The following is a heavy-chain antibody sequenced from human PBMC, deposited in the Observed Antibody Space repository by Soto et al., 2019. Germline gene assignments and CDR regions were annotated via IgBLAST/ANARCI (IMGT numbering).Heavy chain of an antibody. V-gene: IGHV4-39*01. CDR3: ARPSSGTYRFDY. D-gene: IGHD1-26*01. CDR1: GGSIYNSENF. Sequence: PSETLSLTCTVSGGSIYNSENFWSWLRQPPGKGLEWIGGIYYTGSVYYNPSLESRVNIFVDTSKNQFSLRLTSVTAADTAVYYCARPSSGTYRFDYWGQGALVTVSS. CDR2: IYYTGSV. J-gene: IGHJ4*02.